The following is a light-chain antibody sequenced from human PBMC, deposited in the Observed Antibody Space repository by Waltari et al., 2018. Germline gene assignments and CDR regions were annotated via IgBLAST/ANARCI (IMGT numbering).Light chain of an antibody. J-gene: IGKJ1*01. CDR2: WAS. Sequence: DIVMTQSPDSLAVSLGERAHINCKSSHSLIFRNNKKNYLAWYQQKPGQPTKLLFYWASSREAGVPDRFSVSGSGTDFTLTISSLQAEDVAVYYWQQYLHTLWTFGQGTRVEIK. V-gene: IGKV4-1*01. CDR3: QQYLHTLWT. CDR1: HSLIFRNNKKNY.